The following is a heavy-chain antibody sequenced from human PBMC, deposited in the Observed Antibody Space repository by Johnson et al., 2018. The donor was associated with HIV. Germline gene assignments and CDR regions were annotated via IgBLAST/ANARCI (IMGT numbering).Heavy chain of an antibody. D-gene: IGHD3-3*01. Sequence: QVQLVESGGGVVQPGRSLRLSCAASRFTFSSYGTHWVRPAPGKGLKWVANIKDDGREKYYEDSVKVRFPISRDNSKTTLYLQMNSLRAEDTAVYYWARGYTIGAFDIWGQGTMVTVSS. CDR1: RFTFSSYG. V-gene: IGHV3-33*01. CDR3: ARGYTIGAFDI. CDR2: IKDDGREK. J-gene: IGHJ3*02.